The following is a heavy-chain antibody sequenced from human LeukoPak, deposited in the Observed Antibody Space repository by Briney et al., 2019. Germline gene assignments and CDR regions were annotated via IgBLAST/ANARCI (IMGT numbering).Heavy chain of an antibody. CDR1: GFSFSNYD. CDR2: IWYDGSNK. J-gene: IGHJ4*02. D-gene: IGHD4-17*01. CDR3: ARGDPTVTTKQNFDY. Sequence: GRSLRLSCAASGFSFSNYDMHWVRQAPGKGLEWVAVIWYDGSNKYYADSVKGRFTISRDNSKNTLCLQMNSLRVEDTAVYYCARGDPTVTTKQNFDYWGQGTLVTVSS. V-gene: IGHV3-33*01.